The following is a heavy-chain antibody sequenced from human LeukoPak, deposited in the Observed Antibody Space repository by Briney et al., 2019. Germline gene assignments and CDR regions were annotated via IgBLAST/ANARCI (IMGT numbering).Heavy chain of an antibody. Sequence: GGSLRLSCAASGVTFSSYSKNWVRQAPGKGLEWVSCISSSSSYIYYADSVKGRFTISRDNAKNSLYLQMNSLRAEDTAVYYCAELGITMIGGVWGKGTTVTISS. D-gene: IGHD3-10*02. J-gene: IGHJ6*04. V-gene: IGHV3-21*01. CDR1: GVTFSSYS. CDR3: AELGITMIGGV. CDR2: ISSSSSYI.